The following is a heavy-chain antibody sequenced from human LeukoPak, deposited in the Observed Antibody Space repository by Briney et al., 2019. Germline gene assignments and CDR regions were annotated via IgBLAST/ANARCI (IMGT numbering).Heavy chain of an antibody. CDR1: GFTFSSYG. J-gene: IGHJ4*02. D-gene: IGHD3-22*01. CDR2: INSDGSST. CDR3: ARTYYDSSELDY. V-gene: IGHV3-74*01. Sequence: GGSLRLSCAASGFTFSSYGMSWVRQAPGKRLVWVSRINSDGSSTSYADSVKGRFTISRDNAKNTLYLRMNSLRAEDTAVYYCARTYYDSSELDYWGQGTLVTVSS.